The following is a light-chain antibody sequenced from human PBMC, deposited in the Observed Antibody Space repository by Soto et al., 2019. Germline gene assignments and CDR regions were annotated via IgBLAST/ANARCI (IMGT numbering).Light chain of an antibody. CDR2: AAS. V-gene: IGKV1-27*01. Sequence: DIQMTQSTSSLSASVGDRVTITYRASQGISNYLAWYQQKPGKVPKLLIYAASTLQSGVPSRFSGSESGTDFTLTISSLQPEDVATYYCQKYNSAPRTFGQGTKVEIK. CDR3: QKYNSAPRT. J-gene: IGKJ1*01. CDR1: QGISNY.